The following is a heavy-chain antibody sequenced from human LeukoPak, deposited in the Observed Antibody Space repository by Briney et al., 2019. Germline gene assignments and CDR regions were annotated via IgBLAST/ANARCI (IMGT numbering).Heavy chain of an antibody. CDR1: GFTFSGYG. D-gene: IGHD3-22*01. V-gene: IGHV3-15*07. J-gene: IGHJ5*02. Sequence: GGSLRLSCAASGFTFSGYGMHWFRQAPGKGLEWVGRIRSNSDGGTIDYAAPVKGRFALSRDDSKNTLYLQMNSLQTEDTAVYYCATDFYDTTWGQGTLVTVSS. CDR2: IRSNSDGGTI. CDR3: ATDFYDTT.